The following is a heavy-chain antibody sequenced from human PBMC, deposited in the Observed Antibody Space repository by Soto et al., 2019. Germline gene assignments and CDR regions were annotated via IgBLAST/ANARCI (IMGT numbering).Heavy chain of an antibody. Sequence: GGSLRLSCAASGFTFSSYSMNWVRQAPGKGLEWVSSISSSSSYIYYADSVKGRFTISRDNAKNSLYLQMNSPRAEDTAVYYCARDQPGYSYGYGLGYWGQGTLVTVPQ. CDR3: ARDQPGYSYGYGLGY. CDR2: ISSSSSYI. D-gene: IGHD5-18*01. CDR1: GFTFSSYS. J-gene: IGHJ4*02. V-gene: IGHV3-21*01.